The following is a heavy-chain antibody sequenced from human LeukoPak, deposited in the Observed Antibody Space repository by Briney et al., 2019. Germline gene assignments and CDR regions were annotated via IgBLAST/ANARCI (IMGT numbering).Heavy chain of an antibody. V-gene: IGHV3-30-3*01. CDR3: ARDVTGSYTFDY. CDR1: GFTFSAYA. D-gene: IGHD1-26*01. J-gene: IGHJ4*02. Sequence: PGRSLRLSCAASGFTFSAYAMHWVRQAPGKGLEWVAVIRFDGSIEYYADSVKGRFTISRDNSKTTLYLQMNSLRAEDTALYYCARDVTGSYTFDYWGQGTVVTVSS. CDR2: IRFDGSIE.